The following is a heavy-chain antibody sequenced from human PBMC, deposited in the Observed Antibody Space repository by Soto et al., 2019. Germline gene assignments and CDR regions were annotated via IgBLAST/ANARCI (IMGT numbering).Heavy chain of an antibody. V-gene: IGHV5-51*01. CDR3: ARVLSCITFFGVAQYLFDY. CDR1: GYSFTSYW. Sequence: GESLKISCKGSGYSFTSYWIGWVRQMPRKGLEWMGIIYPGDSDTRYSPSFQGQVTISADKSISTAYLQWSSLKASDTAMYYCARVLSCITFFGVAQYLFDYRGQRSSVTGSS. J-gene: IGHJ4*02. D-gene: IGHD3-3*01. CDR2: IYPGDSDT.